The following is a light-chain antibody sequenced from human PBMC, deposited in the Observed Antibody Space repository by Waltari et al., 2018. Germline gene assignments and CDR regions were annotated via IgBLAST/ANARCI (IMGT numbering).Light chain of an antibody. Sequence: QSVLTQPPSVSAAPGQKVTISCSGSSSNIGPHYVSWYQQLPGTAPQLLIYDNNQRPEGIPDRFSGSKSGTSATLGITGLQTGDEADYYCGTWDSSLSAGGVFGGGTKLTVL. J-gene: IGLJ3*02. V-gene: IGLV1-51*01. CDR2: DNN. CDR1: SSNIGPHY. CDR3: GTWDSSLSAGGV.